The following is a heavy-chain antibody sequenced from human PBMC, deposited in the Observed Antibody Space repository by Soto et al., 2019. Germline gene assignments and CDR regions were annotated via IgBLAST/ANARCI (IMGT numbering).Heavy chain of an antibody. CDR3: SKGVHGDYSWYFDR. Sequence: EVQLLESGGGLVQPGGSLRLSCAASGFTFSTYAMSWVRQAPGKGLEWVSSISGSGGSTYYADSVKGRFTISRDNSKSTLYLQMNSLRAEDTAVYYCSKGVHGDYSWYFDRWGRGTLVTVSS. V-gene: IGHV3-23*01. CDR2: ISGSGGST. CDR1: GFTFSTYA. J-gene: IGHJ2*01. D-gene: IGHD4-17*01.